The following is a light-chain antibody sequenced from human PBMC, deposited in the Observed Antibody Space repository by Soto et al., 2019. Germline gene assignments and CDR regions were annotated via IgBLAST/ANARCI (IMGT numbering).Light chain of an antibody. V-gene: IGLV1-40*01. CDR3: QSYDSRLSQGV. CDR1: SSNIGAGYD. Sequence: QSVLTQPPSVSWAPGQSVTXSCTGSSSNIGAGYDVYWYQQPQPTAPNLLIYRNSNRHSGVSDRFYGSKSGTSASLAITGLEAEDEADYYWQSYDSRLSQGVFGTGTKVRVL. J-gene: IGLJ1*01. CDR2: RNS.